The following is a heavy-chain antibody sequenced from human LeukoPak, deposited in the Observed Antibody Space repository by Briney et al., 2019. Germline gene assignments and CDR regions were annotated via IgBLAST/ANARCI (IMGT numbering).Heavy chain of an antibody. Sequence: PGKSLRLSCAASGFTFSSYGMHGVRQAPGRGLERVAVIWYDGRNKHYADSVKCRFTISRDNARNTLFLQMNSLRAEDTAVYYCAREEAQVATMLNWFDPWGQGTLVTVSS. CDR1: GFTFSSYG. J-gene: IGHJ5*02. D-gene: IGHD5-12*01. CDR3: AREEAQVATMLNWFDP. CDR2: IWYDGRNK. V-gene: IGHV3-33*01.